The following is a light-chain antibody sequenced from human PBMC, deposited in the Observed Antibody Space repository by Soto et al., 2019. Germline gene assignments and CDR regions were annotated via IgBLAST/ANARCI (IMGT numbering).Light chain of an antibody. CDR3: SSYTISSPHVV. J-gene: IGLJ2*01. V-gene: IGLV2-14*01. Sequence: QSVLTQPASVSGSPGQSITISCTGTSSDVGGYNYVSWYQQHPGKAPKLMIYDVINRPSGVSNRFSGSKSGNTASLTISGLQADDEADYYCSSYTISSPHVVFGGGTKLTVL. CDR1: SSDVGGYNY. CDR2: DVI.